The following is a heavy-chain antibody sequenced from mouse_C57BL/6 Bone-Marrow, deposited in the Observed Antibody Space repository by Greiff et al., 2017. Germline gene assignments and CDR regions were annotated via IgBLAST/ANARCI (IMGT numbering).Heavy chain of an antibody. CDR3: TRGNWDYAMDY. Sequence: SGTVLARPGASVKMSCKTSGYTFTSYWMHWVKQRPGQGLEWIGAIYPGNSDTSYNQKFKGKAKLTAVTSASTAYMELSSLTNEDSAVYYCTRGNWDYAMDYWGQGTSVTVSS. CDR2: IYPGNSDT. V-gene: IGHV1-5*01. D-gene: IGHD4-1*01. J-gene: IGHJ4*01. CDR1: GYTFTSYW.